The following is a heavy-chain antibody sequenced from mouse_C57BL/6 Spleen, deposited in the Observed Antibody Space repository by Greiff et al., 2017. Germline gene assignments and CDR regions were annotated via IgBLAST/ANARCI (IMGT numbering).Heavy chain of an antibody. CDR1: GFTFSSYG. Sequence: EVMLVESGGDLVKPGGSLKLSCAASGFTFSSYGMSWVRQTPDKRLEWVATISSGGSYTYYPESVKGRFTISRDNAKNTLYLQMSSLKSEDTAMYYCARRGFITTVVAHFDYWGQGTTLTVAS. CDR2: ISSGGSYT. V-gene: IGHV5-6*02. D-gene: IGHD1-1*01. CDR3: ARRGFITTVVAHFDY. J-gene: IGHJ2*01.